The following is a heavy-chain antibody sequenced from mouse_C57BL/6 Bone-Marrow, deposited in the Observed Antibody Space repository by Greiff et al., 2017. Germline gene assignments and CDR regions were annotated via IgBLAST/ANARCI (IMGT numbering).Heavy chain of an antibody. J-gene: IGHJ3*01. CDR2: ILPGSGST. CDR1: GYTFTGYW. D-gene: IGHD1-1*01. CDR3: ARSSITTAY. V-gene: IGHV1-9*01. Sequence: QVQLQQSGAELMKPGASVKLSCKATGYTFTGYWIEWVKQRPGHGLEWIGEILPGSGSTNYNEKFKGKATLTADTSSNTAYMRLSSLTAEDSAIYCCARSSITTAYWGQGTLVTVAA.